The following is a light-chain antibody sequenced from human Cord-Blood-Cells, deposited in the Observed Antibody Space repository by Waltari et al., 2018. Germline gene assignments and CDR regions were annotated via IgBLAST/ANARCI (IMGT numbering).Light chain of an antibody. CDR3: CSYAGSSTWV. V-gene: IGLV2-23*01. CDR1: SSYVGSYNL. Sequence: QSALTQPVSVSGSPGQSITISCTGTSSYVGSYNLVSWYQQHPGKAPKLMIYEGSKRPSGVSNRFSGSKSGNTASLTISGLQAEDEADYYCCSYAGSSTWVFGGGTKLTVL. J-gene: IGLJ3*02. CDR2: EGS.